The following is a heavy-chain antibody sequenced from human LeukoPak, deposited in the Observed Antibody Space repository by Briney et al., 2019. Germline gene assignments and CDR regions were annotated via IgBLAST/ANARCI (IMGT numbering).Heavy chain of an antibody. J-gene: IGHJ3*02. D-gene: IGHD1-7*01. Sequence: SETLSLTCTVFGYSINNGYYWGWIRQAPGKGLERIGSMFHTGNSYYNSSLKRRVTIAIDASKNQFSLKLSSVTAADTAVYYCAREWNYYAFEIWGKGTMVSVSS. CDR1: GYSINNGYY. V-gene: IGHV4-38-2*02. CDR3: AREWNYYAFEI. CDR2: MFHTGNS.